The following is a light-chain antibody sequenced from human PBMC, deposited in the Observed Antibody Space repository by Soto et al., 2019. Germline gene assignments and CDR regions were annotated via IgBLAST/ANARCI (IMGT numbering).Light chain of an antibody. CDR1: QGIYNY. CDR2: AAS. Sequence: DIQMTQSPSSLSASVGDRVTITCRASQGIYNYLAWYQQKPGKAPKLLIYAASTLEAGVPSRFSGSGSGTDCTLTISSLQPEDVATYYCHKYNSALLTFGQGTRLEIK. V-gene: IGKV1-27*01. J-gene: IGKJ5*01. CDR3: HKYNSALLT.